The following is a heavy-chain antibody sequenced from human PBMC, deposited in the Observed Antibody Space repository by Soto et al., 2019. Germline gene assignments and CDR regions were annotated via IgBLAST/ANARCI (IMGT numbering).Heavy chain of an antibody. V-gene: IGHV3-21*01. Sequence: GESLKISCAASGFTFSSYSMNWVRQAPGKGLEWVSSISSSSSYIYYADSVKGRFTISRDNAKNSLYLQMNSLRAEDTAVYYCARARLEDYYYGMDVWGQGTTVTVSS. CDR1: GFTFSSYS. D-gene: IGHD3-22*01. CDR3: ARARLEDYYYGMDV. J-gene: IGHJ6*02. CDR2: ISSSSSYI.